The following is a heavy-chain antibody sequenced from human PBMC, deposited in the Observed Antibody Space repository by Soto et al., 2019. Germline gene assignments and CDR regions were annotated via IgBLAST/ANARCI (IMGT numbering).Heavy chain of an antibody. D-gene: IGHD1-1*01. CDR1: GGSISSYY. CDR2: IYYSGST. CDR3: ARVYGNDGAFDI. J-gene: IGHJ3*02. Sequence: PSETLSLTCTVSGGSISSYYWSWIRQPPGKGLEWIGYIYYSGSTNYNPSLKSRVTISVDTSKNQFSLKLSSVTAADTAVYYCARVYGNDGAFDIWGQGTMVTVS. V-gene: IGHV4-59*01.